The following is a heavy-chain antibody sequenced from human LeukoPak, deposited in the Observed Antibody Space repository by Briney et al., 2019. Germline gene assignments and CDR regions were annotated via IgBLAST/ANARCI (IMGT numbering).Heavy chain of an antibody. CDR3: ARVASGYDVFDI. CDR2: IYYSGST. CDR1: GGSVSSGSYY. D-gene: IGHD3-3*01. J-gene: IGHJ3*02. Sequence: SETLSLTCTVSGGSVSSGSYYWSWIRQPPGKGLEWIGYIYYSGSTNYNPSLKSQVTISVDTSKNQFSLKLSSVTAADTAVFYCARVASGYDVFDIWGQGTMVTVSS. V-gene: IGHV4-61*01.